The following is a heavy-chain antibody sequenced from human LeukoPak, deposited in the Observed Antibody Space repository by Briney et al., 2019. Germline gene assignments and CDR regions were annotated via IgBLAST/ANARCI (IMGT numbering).Heavy chain of an antibody. J-gene: IGHJ6*03. V-gene: IGHV4-4*07. CDR2: IYITGST. CDR3: ARLKYYDSTGYSPGYYMDV. CDR1: GGSVINYY. Sequence: SETLSLTCTVSGGSVINYYWSWIRQPAGTGLEWVGRIYITGSTNYNPSLQSRLSMSVDTSKNQFSLRLSSVTAADTAVYYCARLKYYDSTGYSPGYYMDVWGKGITVTVSS. D-gene: IGHD3-22*01.